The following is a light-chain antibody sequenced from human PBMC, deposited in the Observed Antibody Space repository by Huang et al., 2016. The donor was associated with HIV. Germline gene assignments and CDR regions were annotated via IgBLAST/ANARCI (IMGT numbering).Light chain of an antibody. J-gene: IGKJ3*01. Sequence: EIVLTQSPGTLSLSPGERATLSCRASQRVGIYLAWYQQKPGQAPRLLLYGASTRVTGIPEMFSGGGSGTDFTLSISRLEPEDFAVYYCQQYERPPDTFGPGTKVNIK. CDR3: QQYERPPDT. CDR1: QRVGIY. V-gene: IGKV3-20*01. CDR2: GAS.